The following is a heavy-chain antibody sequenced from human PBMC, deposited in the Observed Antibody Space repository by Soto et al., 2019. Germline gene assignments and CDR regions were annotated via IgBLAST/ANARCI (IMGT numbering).Heavy chain of an antibody. J-gene: IGHJ3*02. CDR2: IYYTGST. CDR1: GGSISTYY. V-gene: IGHV4-59*01. CDR3: TRAAYDILTGLYNGGAFDI. D-gene: IGHD3-9*01. Sequence: SETLSLTCTVSGGSISTYYWTWIRQPPGKGLEWIGHIYYTGSTNYNPSLKSRVTVSVDTSKNQFSLKLSSVTAADTAIYYCTRAAYDILTGLYNGGAFDIWGQGTMVTVSS.